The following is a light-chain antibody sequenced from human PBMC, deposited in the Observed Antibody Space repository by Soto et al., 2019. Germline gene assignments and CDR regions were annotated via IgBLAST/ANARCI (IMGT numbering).Light chain of an antibody. CDR1: SSDVGSYNL. CDR3: CSYAGRSTYYV. V-gene: IGLV2-23*01. CDR2: EGS. J-gene: IGLJ1*01. Sequence: QSALTQPASVSGSPGQSITISCTGTSSDVGSYNLVSWYQQYPGKAPKLMIYEGSKRPSGVSNRFSGSKSGNTASLTISGVQAEDEADYYCCSYAGRSTYYVFGTGTKLTVL.